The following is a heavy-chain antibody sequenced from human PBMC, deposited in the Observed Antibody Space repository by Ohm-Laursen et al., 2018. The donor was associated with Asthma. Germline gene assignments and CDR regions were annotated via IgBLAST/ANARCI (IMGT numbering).Heavy chain of an antibody. Sequence: SLRLSCAASGFTFSSYAMSWVRQAPGKGLEWVSKISSSSSTIDYADSVKGRFTISRDNAKNSLYLQMNNLRAEDAAIYYCAREWGALDVWGQGTTVSVSS. V-gene: IGHV3-48*01. D-gene: IGHD3-16*01. CDR2: ISSSSSTI. J-gene: IGHJ6*02. CDR1: GFTFSSYA. CDR3: AREWGALDV.